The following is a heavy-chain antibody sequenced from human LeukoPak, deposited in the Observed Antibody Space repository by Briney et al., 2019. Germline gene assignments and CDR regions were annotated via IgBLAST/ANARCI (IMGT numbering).Heavy chain of an antibody. J-gene: IGHJ6*02. V-gene: IGHV3-30*03. D-gene: IGHD2-2*01. Sequence: GGSLRLSCAASGFTFSSYGMNWVRQAPGKGLEWVAVISYDGSNKYYADSVKGRFTISRDNSKNTLYLEMNSLRAEDTAVYYCAREVVPAAHRRDYYYYDGMEVRGQGTTVTVSS. CDR2: ISYDGSNK. CDR1: GFTFSSYG. CDR3: AREVVPAAHRRDYYYYDGMEV.